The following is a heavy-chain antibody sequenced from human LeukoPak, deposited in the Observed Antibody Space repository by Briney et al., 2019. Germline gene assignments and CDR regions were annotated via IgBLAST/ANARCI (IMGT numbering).Heavy chain of an antibody. CDR3: AKDVHGDYFYYGMDV. J-gene: IGHJ6*02. Sequence: PGGSLRLSCAASGFTFRNYAMNWVRQAPGKGLEWSSGISDSGGRTYYADSVKGRFTISRDNSKNTLNLQMNSLRAEDTAVYFCAKDVHGDYFYYGMDVWGQGTTVTVSS. V-gene: IGHV3-23*01. CDR1: GFTFRNYA. CDR2: ISDSGGRT. D-gene: IGHD4-17*01.